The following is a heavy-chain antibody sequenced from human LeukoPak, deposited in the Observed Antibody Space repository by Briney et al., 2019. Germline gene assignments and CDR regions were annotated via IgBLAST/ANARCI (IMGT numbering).Heavy chain of an antibody. V-gene: IGHV1-18*01. J-gene: IGHJ4*02. Sequence: ASVKVSCKASGYTFTSYGISWVRQAPGQGLEWMGWISAYNGNTNYAQKLQGRVTMTTDTSTSTAYMELRSLRADDTAVYYCARELGGGYYYDSSDDYFDYWGQGTLVTVSS. D-gene: IGHD3-22*01. CDR2: ISAYNGNT. CDR3: ARELGGGYYYDSSDDYFDY. CDR1: GYTFTSYG.